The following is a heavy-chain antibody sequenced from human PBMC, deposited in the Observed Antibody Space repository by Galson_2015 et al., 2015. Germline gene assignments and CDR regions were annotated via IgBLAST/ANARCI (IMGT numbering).Heavy chain of an antibody. CDR3: ARDLMGYSSGYYDYYYYYGMDV. CDR1: GFTFSSYG. J-gene: IGHJ6*02. D-gene: IGHD3-22*01. CDR2: IWYDGSNK. Sequence: SLRLSCAASGFTFSSYGMHWVRQAPGKGLEWVAVIWYDGSNKYYADSVKGRFTISRDNSKNTLYLQMNSLRAEDTAVYYCARDLMGYSSGYYDYYYYYGMDVWGQGTTVTVSS. V-gene: IGHV3-33*01.